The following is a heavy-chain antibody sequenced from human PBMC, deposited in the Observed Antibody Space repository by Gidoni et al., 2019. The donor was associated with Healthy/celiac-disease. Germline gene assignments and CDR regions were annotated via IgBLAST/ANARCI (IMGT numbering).Heavy chain of an antibody. Sequence: EVQLVESGGGLVQPGGSLRLSCAASGFTFSSYWMSWVRPAPGKGLEWVANIKQDGSEKYYVDSGKGRFTISRDNAKNSLYLQMNSLRAEDTAVYYCARDTGSLASGGYYFDYWGQGTLVTVSS. CDR1: GFTFSSYW. D-gene: IGHD1-26*01. CDR3: ARDTGSLASGGYYFDY. V-gene: IGHV3-7*01. CDR2: IKQDGSEK. J-gene: IGHJ4*02.